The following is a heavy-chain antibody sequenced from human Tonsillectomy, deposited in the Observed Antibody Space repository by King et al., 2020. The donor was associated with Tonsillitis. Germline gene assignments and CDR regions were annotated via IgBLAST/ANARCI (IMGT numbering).Heavy chain of an antibody. D-gene: IGHD1-26*01. Sequence: HVQLQESGPGLVKPSQTLSLTCTVSGGSISSGDYYWSWIRQPPGKGLEWIGYIYYSGSTYYNPSLKSRVTISVDTSKNQFSLKLSSVTAADTAGYFCARDRERVVEWDYYYYGMDVWGQGTTVTVSS. CDR1: GGSISSGDYY. CDR3: ARDRERVVEWDYYYYGMDV. V-gene: IGHV4-30-4*01. CDR2: IYYSGST. J-gene: IGHJ6*02.